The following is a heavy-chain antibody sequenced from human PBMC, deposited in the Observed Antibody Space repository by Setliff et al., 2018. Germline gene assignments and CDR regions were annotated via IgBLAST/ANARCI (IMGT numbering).Heavy chain of an antibody. D-gene: IGHD3-3*01. CDR2: ISAYNGNI. J-gene: IGHJ6*03. CDR3: ARGALVLQFLEWLPRFYYMDV. Sequence: GASVKVSCKASGYTFTSYGVSWVRQAPGQGLEWMGWISAYNGNINYAQKFQGRVTMTTDTYTSTANMELRSLRSDDTAVYYCARGALVLQFLEWLPRFYYMDVWGKGTTVTVSS. V-gene: IGHV1-18*01. CDR1: GYTFTSYG.